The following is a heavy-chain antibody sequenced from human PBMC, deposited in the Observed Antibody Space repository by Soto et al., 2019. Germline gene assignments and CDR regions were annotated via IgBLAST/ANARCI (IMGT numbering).Heavy chain of an antibody. Sequence: GGSLRLPCAASGFILGPYVMTWVRQAPGKVVEWVSAISGSGGSRNYADPVKVRFTISRDNTKNTLYLQMISLRVEDSAVYYCVRDRHGSYCSGDTCDSFDFWGQGTLVTVSS. CDR1: GFILGPYV. V-gene: IGHV3-23*01. J-gene: IGHJ4*01. CDR3: VRDRHGSYCSGDTCDSFDF. CDR2: ISGSGGSR. D-gene: IGHD2-15*01.